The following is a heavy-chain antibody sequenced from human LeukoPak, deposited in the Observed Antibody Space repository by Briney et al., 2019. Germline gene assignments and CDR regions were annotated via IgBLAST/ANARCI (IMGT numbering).Heavy chain of an antibody. V-gene: IGHV3-7*01. CDR2: IKQDGSEK. J-gene: IGHJ4*02. CDR1: GFTFSTYW. D-gene: IGHD5-12*01. Sequence: PGGSLRLSCAASGFTFSTYWMSWVRQAPGKGLEWVANIKQDGSEKYYVDSVKGRFTISRDNAKNSLYLQMNSLRTEDTAVYCCARHGYSGYDHFDYWGQGTLVAVSS. CDR3: ARHGYSGYDHFDY.